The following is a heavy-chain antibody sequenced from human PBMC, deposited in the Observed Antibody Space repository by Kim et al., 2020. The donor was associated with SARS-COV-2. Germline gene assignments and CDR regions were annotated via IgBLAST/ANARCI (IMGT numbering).Heavy chain of an antibody. J-gene: IGHJ5*02. D-gene: IGHD3-10*01. Sequence: GGSLRLSCAASGFTFSSYSMNWVRQAPGKGLEWVSYISSSSSTIYYADSVKGRFTISRDNAKNSLYLQMNSLRDEETAAYYCARGGPYGSGSITDPWGQGTLVTVTS. CDR1: GFTFSSYS. CDR2: ISSSSSTI. CDR3: ARGGPYGSGSITDP. V-gene: IGHV3-48*02.